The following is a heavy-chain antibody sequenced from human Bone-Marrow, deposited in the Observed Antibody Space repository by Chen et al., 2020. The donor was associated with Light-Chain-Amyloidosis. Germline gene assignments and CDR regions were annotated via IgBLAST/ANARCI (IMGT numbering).Heavy chain of an antibody. CDR2: IYPDDSDA. J-gene: IGHJ4*02. V-gene: IGHV5-51*01. CDR1: GYTFPNYW. D-gene: IGHD5-12*01. CDR3: ARRRDGYNFDY. Sequence: EVQLEQSGPEVKKPGESLKISCKGSGYTFPNYWIGWVRQMPGKGLEWMGVIYPDDSDARYSPSFEGQVTISAEKSITTAYLQWRSPKASDTAMYYCARRRDGYNFDYWGQGTLVTVSS.